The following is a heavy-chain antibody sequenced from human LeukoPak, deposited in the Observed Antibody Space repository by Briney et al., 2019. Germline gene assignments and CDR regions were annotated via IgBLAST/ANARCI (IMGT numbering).Heavy chain of an antibody. J-gene: IGHJ4*02. CDR2: ISSSGSTI. Sequence: GGSLRLSCAASGFTFSSYEVNWVRQAPGKGLEWVSYISSSGSTIYYADSVKGRFTISRDNAKNSLYLQMNSLRAEDTAVYYCARKDRLGYSYGQGPFDFWGQGTLVTVSS. D-gene: IGHD5-18*01. CDR1: GFTFSSYE. V-gene: IGHV3-48*03. CDR3: ARKDRLGYSYGQGPFDF.